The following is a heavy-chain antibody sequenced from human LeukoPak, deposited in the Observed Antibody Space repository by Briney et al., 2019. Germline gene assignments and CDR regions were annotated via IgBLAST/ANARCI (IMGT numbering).Heavy chain of an antibody. V-gene: IGHV3-30-3*01. CDR2: ISYDGSNK. CDR3: ARPSYNSGTFFEY. Sequence: GGSLRLSCGASGFTFSSYAMHWVRQAPGKGLEWVAVISYDGSNKYYADSVKGRFTISRDNAKNSLYLQMNSLRVEDTAVYYCARPSYNSGTFFEYWGQGSLVTVS. J-gene: IGHJ4*02. D-gene: IGHD3-10*01. CDR1: GFTFSSYA.